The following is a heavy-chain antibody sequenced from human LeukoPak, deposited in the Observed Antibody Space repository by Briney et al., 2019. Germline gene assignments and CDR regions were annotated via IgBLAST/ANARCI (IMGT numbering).Heavy chain of an antibody. CDR1: GYTFTSYY. CDR2: IIPILGIA. V-gene: IGHV1-69*02. D-gene: IGHD6-13*01. Sequence: SVKVSCKASGYTFTSYYMHWVRQAPGQGLEWMGRIIPILGIANYAQKFQGRVTITADKSTSTAYMELSSLRSEDTAVYYCARAGSWSSSEYWGQGTLVTVSS. J-gene: IGHJ4*02. CDR3: ARAGSWSSSEY.